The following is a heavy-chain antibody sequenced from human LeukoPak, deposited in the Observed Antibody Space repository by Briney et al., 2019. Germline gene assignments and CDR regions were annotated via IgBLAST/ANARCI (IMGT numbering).Heavy chain of an antibody. D-gene: IGHD3-22*01. Sequence: SETLSLTCTVSGGSISSSSYYWGWIRQPPGKGLEWIGSIYYSGSTYYNPSLKSRVTISVDTSKNQFSLKLSSVAAADTAVYYCARDLTDGYDSSGYLDYWGQGTLVTVSS. CDR1: GGSISSSSYY. CDR2: IYYSGST. J-gene: IGHJ4*02. CDR3: ARDLTDGYDSSGYLDY. V-gene: IGHV4-39*07.